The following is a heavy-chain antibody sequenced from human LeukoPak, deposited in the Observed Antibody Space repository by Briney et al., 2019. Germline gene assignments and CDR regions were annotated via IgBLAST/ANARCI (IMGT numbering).Heavy chain of an antibody. CDR1: GGSISSDDYY. J-gene: IGHJ4*02. Sequence: PSETLSLTCTVSGGSISSDDYYWSWLRQPPGKGLEWIGYIYYSGSTYYNPSLKSRVAMSVDTSKNQFSLKLSSVTVADTAVYYCAREDFYYFDSSGYYLYWGQGTLATVSS. CDR3: AREDFYYFDSSGYYLY. CDR2: IYYSGST. V-gene: IGHV4-30-4*01. D-gene: IGHD3-22*01.